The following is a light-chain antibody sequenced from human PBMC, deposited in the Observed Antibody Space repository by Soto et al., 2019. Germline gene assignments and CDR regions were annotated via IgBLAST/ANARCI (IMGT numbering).Light chain of an antibody. CDR2: EVS. CDR3: SSYAGSKNLV. CDR1: SSDVGGYKY. V-gene: IGLV2-8*01. J-gene: IGLJ2*01. Sequence: QSVLTQPPSASGSLGQSVTISCTGTSSDVGGYKYVSWYQQHPGKAPKLMIYEVSKRPSGVPDRFSGSKSGNTASLTVSGLQAEDEADYYCSSYAGSKNLVFGGGTKLTVL.